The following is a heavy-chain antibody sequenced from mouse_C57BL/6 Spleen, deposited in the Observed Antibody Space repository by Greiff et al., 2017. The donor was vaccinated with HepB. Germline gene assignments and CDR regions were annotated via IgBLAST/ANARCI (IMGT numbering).Heavy chain of an antibody. CDR3: ARHSYGSSDGIDY. J-gene: IGHJ2*01. D-gene: IGHD1-1*01. V-gene: IGHV1-55*01. CDR1: GYTFTSYW. Sequence: VQLQQPGAELVKPGASVKMSCKASGYTFTSYWITWVKQRPGQGLEWIGDIYPGSGSTNYNEKFKSKATLTVDTSSSTAYMQLSSLTSEDSAVYYCARHSYGSSDGIDYWGQGTTLTVSS. CDR2: IYPGSGST.